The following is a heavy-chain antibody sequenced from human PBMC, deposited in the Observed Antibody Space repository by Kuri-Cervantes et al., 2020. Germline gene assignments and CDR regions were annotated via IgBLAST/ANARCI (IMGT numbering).Heavy chain of an antibody. CDR2: ISWNSGSI. CDR1: GFTFDDYA. J-gene: IGHJ4*02. Sequence: GGSLRLSCAASGFTFDDYAMHWVRQAPGKGLEWVSGISWNSGSIGYADSVKGRFTISRDNVKNSLYLQMNSLRAEDTALYYCAKGLTGYSSGWYIFDYWGQGTLVTVSS. D-gene: IGHD6-19*01. V-gene: IGHV3-9*01. CDR3: AKGLTGYSSGWYIFDY.